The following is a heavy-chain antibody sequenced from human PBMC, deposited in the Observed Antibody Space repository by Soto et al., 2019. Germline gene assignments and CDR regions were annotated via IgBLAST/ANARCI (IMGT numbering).Heavy chain of an antibody. Sequence: QVQLVESGGGVVQPGTSLRLSGVGSGFTFRSYVIHWVRQAPGKGLEWVALTSYDGSNNFYGDSVKGRFTISRDNSRNTVELQMDSLRLDDTALYYCARWGTTGGLDVWCQGTRVSVSS. CDR1: GFTFRSYV. D-gene: IGHD4-17*01. V-gene: IGHV3-33*05. J-gene: IGHJ4*02. CDR3: ARWGTTGGLDV. CDR2: TSYDGSNN.